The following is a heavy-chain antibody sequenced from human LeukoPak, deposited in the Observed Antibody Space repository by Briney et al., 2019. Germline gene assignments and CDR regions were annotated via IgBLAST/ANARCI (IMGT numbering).Heavy chain of an antibody. J-gene: IGHJ5*01. V-gene: IGHV3-33*01. CDR3: VRGLRGVDS. CDR2: TWHDGNNK. CDR1: GFTFSSYG. D-gene: IGHD3-10*01. Sequence: GTSLRLSCAASGFTFSSYGMHWVRQAPGKGLEWVALTWHDGNNKYYADSVKGRVTISRENSHNTLYLQMNSLRIEDTAVYYCVRGLRGVDSWGQGTLVTVSS.